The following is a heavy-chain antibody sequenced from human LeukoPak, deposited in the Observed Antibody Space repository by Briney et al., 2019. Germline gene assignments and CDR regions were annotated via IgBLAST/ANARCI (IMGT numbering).Heavy chain of an antibody. J-gene: IGHJ5*02. V-gene: IGHV4-39*02. D-gene: IGHD3-3*01. Sequence: SETLSLTCTVSGGSISSSNYYWGWIRQPPGKGLEWIGSIYYSGNTYYNSSLKSRVTISVDTSKNHFSLNLNSVTAADTAVYYCASHAYYDFVTGLFDPWGQGTLVTVSS. CDR1: GGSISSSNYY. CDR2: IYYSGNT. CDR3: ASHAYYDFVTGLFDP.